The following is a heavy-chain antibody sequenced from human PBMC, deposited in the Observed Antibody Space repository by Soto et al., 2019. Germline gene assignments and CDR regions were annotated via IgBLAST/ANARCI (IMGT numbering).Heavy chain of an antibody. CDR2: INHSGST. D-gene: IGHD2-2*01. CDR1: GGSFSGYY. V-gene: IGHV4-34*01. Sequence: SETLSLTCAVYGGSFSGYYWSWIRQPPGKGLEWIGEINHSGSTNYNPSLKSRVTISVDTSKNQFSLKLSSVTAADTAVYYCARSAGYCSSTSCGVDDYWGQGTLVTAPQ. J-gene: IGHJ4*02. CDR3: ARSAGYCSSTSCGVDDY.